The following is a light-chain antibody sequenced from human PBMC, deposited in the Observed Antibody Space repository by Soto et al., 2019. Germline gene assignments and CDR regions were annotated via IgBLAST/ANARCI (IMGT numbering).Light chain of an antibody. CDR3: QQRSNWPPRYT. CDR2: DAS. J-gene: IGKJ2*01. V-gene: IGKV3-11*01. CDR1: QSVSSY. Sequence: EIVLTQSPATLSLSPGERATLSCRASQSVSSYLAWYQQKPGQAPRLLIYDASNRATGIPARFSGSGSGTDFNLTIISLKPEDIAVYYCQQRSNWPPRYTFGQGTKLEIK.